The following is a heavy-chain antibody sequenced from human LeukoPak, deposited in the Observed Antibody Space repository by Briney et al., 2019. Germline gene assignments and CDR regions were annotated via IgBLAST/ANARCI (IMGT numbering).Heavy chain of an antibody. CDR2: INPSGGST. Sequence: ASVKVSCKASGYTFTSYYKHWVRQAPGQGLEWMGIINPSGGSTSYAQKFQGRVTMTRDTSTSTVYMELSSLRSEDTAVYYCATGDIVVVPAAMRAEYFQHWGQGTLVTVSS. V-gene: IGHV1-46*01. J-gene: IGHJ1*01. CDR1: GYTFTSYY. D-gene: IGHD2-2*01. CDR3: ATGDIVVVPAAMRAEYFQH.